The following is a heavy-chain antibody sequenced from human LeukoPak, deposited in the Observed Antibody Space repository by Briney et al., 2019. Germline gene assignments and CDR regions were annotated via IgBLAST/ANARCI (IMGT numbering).Heavy chain of an antibody. CDR3: AGREVGNNYFDY. CDR1: GFTVSSNY. D-gene: IGHD1-26*01. V-gene: IGHV3-53*01. Sequence: GVSLRLSGSASGFTVSSNYMSWVRQAPGKGLEWVSVNYSGGSTYYTDSVKGRFTISRDDSKNTLYLQMNSLRAEDTAVYYCAGREVGNNYFDYWGQGTLVTVSS. CDR2: NYSGGST. J-gene: IGHJ4*02.